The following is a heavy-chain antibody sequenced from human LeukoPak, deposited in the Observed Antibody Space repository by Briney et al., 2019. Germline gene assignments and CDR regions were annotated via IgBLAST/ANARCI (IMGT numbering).Heavy chain of an antibody. CDR1: GFTFSSYA. V-gene: IGHV4-34*01. Sequence: GSLRLSCAASGFTFSSYAMSWVRQAPGKGLEWIGEINHSGSTNYNPSLKSRVTISVDTSKNQFSLKLSSVTAADTAVYYCARRYYGSVFYYFDYWGQGNLVTVSS. D-gene: IGHD3-10*01. CDR3: ARRYYGSVFYYFDY. J-gene: IGHJ4*02. CDR2: INHSGST.